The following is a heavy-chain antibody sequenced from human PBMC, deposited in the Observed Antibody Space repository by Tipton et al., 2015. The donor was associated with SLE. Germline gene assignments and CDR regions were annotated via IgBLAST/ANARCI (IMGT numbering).Heavy chain of an antibody. CDR3: ARRLGDHDAFDI. D-gene: IGHD3-16*01. V-gene: IGHV4-59*01. CDR2: IKYSGST. J-gene: IGHJ3*02. Sequence: TLSLTCTVHGGSFSGYYWGWTRQPPGKGLEWIASIKYSGSTNYNPSLKSRVTISVDTSKNQFSLKLSSVTAADTAVYYCARRLGDHDAFDIWGQGTMVTVSS. CDR1: GGSFSGYY.